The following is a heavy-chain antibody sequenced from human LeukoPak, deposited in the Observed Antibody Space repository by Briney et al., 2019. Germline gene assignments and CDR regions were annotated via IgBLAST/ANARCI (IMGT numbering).Heavy chain of an antibody. CDR1: GGTFSSYG. D-gene: IGHD2-15*01. J-gene: IGHJ6*02. Sequence: ASVKVSCKASGGTFSSYGISWVRQAPGQGLEWMGWISAYNGNTNYAQKLQGRVTMTTDTSTSTAYMELRSLRSDDTAVYYCAKAATPYYYYGMDVWGQGTTVTVSS. CDR2: ISAYNGNT. CDR3: AKAATPYYYYGMDV. V-gene: IGHV1-18*01.